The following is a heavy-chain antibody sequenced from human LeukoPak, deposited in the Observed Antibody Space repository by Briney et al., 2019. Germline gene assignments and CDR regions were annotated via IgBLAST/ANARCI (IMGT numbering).Heavy chain of an antibody. V-gene: IGHV1-69*05. D-gene: IGHD5-18*01. Sequence: SVKVSCKASGDTFTSYSISWVRQAPGQGLEWMGVIIPTFGTPNYAQKFQGRVTITTDESTSTAYMELSSLRSEDTAVYYCAGAPLRGYTYGRPFDYWGQGTLVTVSS. CDR2: IIPTFGTP. CDR3: AGAPLRGYTYGRPFDY. J-gene: IGHJ4*02. CDR1: GDTFTSYS.